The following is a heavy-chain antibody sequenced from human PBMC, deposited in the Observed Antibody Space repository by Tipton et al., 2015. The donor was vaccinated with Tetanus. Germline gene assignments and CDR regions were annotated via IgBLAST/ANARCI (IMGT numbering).Heavy chain of an antibody. CDR2: ITWNSGST. V-gene: IGHV3-9*01. J-gene: IGHJ4*02. CDR1: GFTFDDYA. Sequence: SLRLSCVASGFTFDDYAMHWARQAPGKGLDWVSGITWNSGSTAYADSVKGRFTISRDNSKNTLYLQMNSLRAEDTAVYYCAREADCSGGSCFSGDFDNWGQGTQVTVSS. D-gene: IGHD2-15*01. CDR3: AREADCSGGSCFSGDFDN.